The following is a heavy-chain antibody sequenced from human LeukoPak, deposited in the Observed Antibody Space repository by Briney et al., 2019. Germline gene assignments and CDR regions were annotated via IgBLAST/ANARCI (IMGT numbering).Heavy chain of an antibody. CDR3: AKVGSIAVAGPNYFDY. CDR1: GFTFSSYA. V-gene: IGHV3-23*01. D-gene: IGHD6-19*01. CDR2: ISGSGGST. Sequence: HPGGSLRLSCAASGFTFSSYAMSWVRQAPGKGLEWVSAISGSGGSTYYADSVKGRFTISRDNSKNTLYLQMNSLRAEDTAVYYCAKVGSIAVAGPNYFDYWGQGTLVTVSS. J-gene: IGHJ4*02.